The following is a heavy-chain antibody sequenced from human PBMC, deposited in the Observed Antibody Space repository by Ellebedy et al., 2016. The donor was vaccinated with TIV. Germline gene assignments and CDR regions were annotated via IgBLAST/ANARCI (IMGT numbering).Heavy chain of an antibody. CDR2: IYSGGST. D-gene: IGHD3-10*01. V-gene: IGHV3-53*01. Sequence: GESLKISXAASGFTVSGNYMSWVRQAPGKGLEWVSVIYSGGSTYYADSVKGRFTISRDNSKNTLYLQMNSLRAEDTAVYYCARGGSTYYYYYGMDVWGQGTTVTVSS. J-gene: IGHJ6*02. CDR3: ARGGSTYYYYYGMDV. CDR1: GFTVSGNY.